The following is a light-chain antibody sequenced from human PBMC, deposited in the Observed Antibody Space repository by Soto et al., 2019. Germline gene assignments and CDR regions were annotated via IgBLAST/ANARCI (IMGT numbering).Light chain of an antibody. Sequence: QSVLTPPASVSGSPGQSITISCTGTSSDVGAYSYVSWYQQHPGKAPKLIIYDVSDRPSGISNRFSGSKSDNTASLTISGLQAEDEAEYYCSSYTSSRTYVFGTGTKVTVL. CDR2: DVS. CDR1: SSDVGAYSY. CDR3: SSYTSSRTYV. J-gene: IGLJ1*01. V-gene: IGLV2-14*01.